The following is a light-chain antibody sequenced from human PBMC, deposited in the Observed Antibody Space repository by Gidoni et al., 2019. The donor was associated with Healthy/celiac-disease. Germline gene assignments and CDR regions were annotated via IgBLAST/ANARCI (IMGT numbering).Light chain of an antibody. J-gene: IGKJ2*01. CDR3: QQYNNWPPMYT. Sequence: EIVMTQSPATLSVSPGERATLSGRASPSVSSNLAWYQQKPGQAPRLLIDGASTRATGIPARFSGSGSGTEFTLTISSLQSEDFAVYYCQQYNNWPPMYTFGQXTKLEIK. CDR2: GAS. V-gene: IGKV3-15*01. CDR1: PSVSSN.